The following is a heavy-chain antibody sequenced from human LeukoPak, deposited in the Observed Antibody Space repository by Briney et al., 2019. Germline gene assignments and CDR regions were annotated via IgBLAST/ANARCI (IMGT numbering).Heavy chain of an antibody. CDR2: IYTSGST. J-gene: IGHJ6*03. CDR1: GGSFSGYY. Sequence: TSSETLSLTCAVYGGSFSGYYWSWIRQPAGKGLEWIGRIYTSGSTNYNPSLKSRVTMSVDTSKNQFSLKLSSVTAADTAVYYCAREYYDILTGYYTSYYYYYMDVWGKGTTVTISS. CDR3: AREYYDILTGYYTSYYYYYMDV. D-gene: IGHD3-9*01. V-gene: IGHV4-4*07.